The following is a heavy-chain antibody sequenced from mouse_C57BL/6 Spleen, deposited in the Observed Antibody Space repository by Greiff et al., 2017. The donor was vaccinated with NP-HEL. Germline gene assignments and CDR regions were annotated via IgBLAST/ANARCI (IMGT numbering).Heavy chain of an antibody. CDR1: GFTFSSYA. D-gene: IGHD1-1*01. J-gene: IGHJ4*01. CDR2: ISSGGDYI. CDR3: TRERYYGSSYAMDY. V-gene: IGHV5-9-1*02. Sequence: EVQGVESGEGLVKPGGSLKLSCAASGFTFSSYAMSWVRQTPEKRLEWVAYISSGGDYIYYADTVKGRFTISRDNARNTLYLQMSSLKSEDTAMYYCTRERYYGSSYAMDYWGQGTSVTVSS.